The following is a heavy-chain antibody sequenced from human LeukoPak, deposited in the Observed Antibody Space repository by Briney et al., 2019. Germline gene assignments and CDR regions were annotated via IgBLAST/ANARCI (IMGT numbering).Heavy chain of an antibody. Sequence: GGSLRLSCAASGFTVSSNYMSWVRQAPGKGLEWVSVIYSGGSTYYADSVKGRFTISRDNSKNTLYLQMNSLRAEDTAVYYCAREGARGIQLWNTDGYNNYWGQGTLVTVSS. J-gene: IGHJ4*02. V-gene: IGHV3-53*01. CDR1: GFTVSSNY. CDR2: IYSGGST. D-gene: IGHD5-18*01. CDR3: AREGARGIQLWNTDGYNNY.